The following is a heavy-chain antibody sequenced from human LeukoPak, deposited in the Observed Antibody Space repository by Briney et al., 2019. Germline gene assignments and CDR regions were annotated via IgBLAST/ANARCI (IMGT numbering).Heavy chain of an antibody. V-gene: IGHV3-23*01. Sequence: GGSLRLSCAASGFTFSSYAMSWVRQAPGKRLEWVSAISGSGGSTYYADSVKGRFTISRDNSKNTLYLQMNSLRAEDTAVYYCAKVGYDFWSGYYIFDYWGQGTLVTVSS. CDR1: GFTFSSYA. J-gene: IGHJ4*02. CDR2: ISGSGGST. D-gene: IGHD3-3*01. CDR3: AKVGYDFWSGYYIFDY.